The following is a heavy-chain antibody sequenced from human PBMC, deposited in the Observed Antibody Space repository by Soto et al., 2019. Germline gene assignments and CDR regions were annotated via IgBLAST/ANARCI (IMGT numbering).Heavy chain of an antibody. D-gene: IGHD2-8*01. CDR1: GLIFSNYK. J-gene: IGHJ4*02. Sequence: PGGSLRLSCAASGLIFSNYKVHWVRQAPGKGLVWVSRINTDGSITDYADSVKGRFTVSRDNAKNTMYLQMNSLTADDTAVYYCARDTNGLHYWGQGTLVTVSS. CDR2: INTDGSIT. CDR3: ARDTNGLHY. V-gene: IGHV3-74*01.